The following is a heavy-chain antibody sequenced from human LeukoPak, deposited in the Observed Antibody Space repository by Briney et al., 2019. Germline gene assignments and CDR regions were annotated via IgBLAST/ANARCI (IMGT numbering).Heavy chain of an antibody. CDR2: IYYSGST. CDR3: ARLTSWFVLDY. CDR1: GGSISDYY. J-gene: IGHJ4*02. D-gene: IGHD1/OR15-1a*01. V-gene: IGHV4-59*01. Sequence: SETLSLTCSVSGGSISDYYWTWIRQPPGKVLEWIGYIYYSGSTSYNPSLKSRVSISVDMSKNQFSLKLNSVTAADTAVYYCARLTSWFVLDYWGQGTLVTVSS.